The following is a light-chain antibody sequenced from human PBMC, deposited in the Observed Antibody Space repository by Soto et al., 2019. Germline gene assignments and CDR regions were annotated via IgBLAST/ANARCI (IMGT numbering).Light chain of an antibody. CDR3: QQYCSSSGT. CDR1: QIISNNY. J-gene: IGKJ1*01. CDR2: GAS. V-gene: IGKV3-20*01. Sequence: ESVLTQSPGTLSLTPGERATLSCRASQIISNNYLAWYQQKPGQAPRLLIYGASSRATGIPDRFSGSGSGTEFTLTISRLEPEDFAVYYCQQYCSSSGTFGQGTKVAIK.